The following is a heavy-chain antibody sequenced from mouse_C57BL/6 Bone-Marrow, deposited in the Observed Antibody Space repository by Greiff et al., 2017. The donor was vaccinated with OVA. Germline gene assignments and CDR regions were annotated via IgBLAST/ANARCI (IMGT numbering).Heavy chain of an antibody. V-gene: IGHV1-50*01. CDR3: ARPETTVVDY. D-gene: IGHD1-1*01. CDR1: GYTFTSYW. CDR2: IDPSDSYT. Sequence: QVQLQQPGAELVKPGASVKLSCKASGYTFTSYWIPWVKQRPGQGLEWIGAIDPSDSYTNYNQKFKGKATLTVDTSSSTAYMQLSSLTAEDSAVYYCARPETTVVDYWGQGTTLTVSS. J-gene: IGHJ2*01.